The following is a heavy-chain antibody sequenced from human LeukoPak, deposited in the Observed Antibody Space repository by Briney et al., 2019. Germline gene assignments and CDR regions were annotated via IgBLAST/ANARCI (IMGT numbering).Heavy chain of an antibody. V-gene: IGHV3-21*01. CDR3: AAVSHFVWLLLRQRGCFDY. J-gene: IGHJ4*02. CDR1: GFTFSSYS. D-gene: IGHD3-22*01. CDR2: ISSSSSYI. Sequence: GRSLRLSSAASGFTFSSYSMNWVRQAPGKGLEWVSSISSSSSYIYYADSVKGRFTISRDNAKNSLYLQMNSLRAEDTAAYDGAAVSHFVWLLLRQRGCFDYWGQGTLVTVSS.